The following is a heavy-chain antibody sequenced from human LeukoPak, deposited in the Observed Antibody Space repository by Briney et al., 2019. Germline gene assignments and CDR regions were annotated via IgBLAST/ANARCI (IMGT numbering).Heavy chain of an antibody. CDR2: IYYSGST. D-gene: IGHD3-9*01. CDR1: GGSISSYY. V-gene: IGHV4-59*08. J-gene: IGHJ3*02. CDR3: ARFASYYDILTGYSPDAFDI. Sequence: PSETLSLTCTVSGGSISSYYWSWIRQPPGKGLEWIGYIYYSGSTNYNPSLKSRVTISVDTSKNQFSLKLSSVTAADTAVYYCARFASYYDILTGYSPDAFDIWGQGTMVTVSS.